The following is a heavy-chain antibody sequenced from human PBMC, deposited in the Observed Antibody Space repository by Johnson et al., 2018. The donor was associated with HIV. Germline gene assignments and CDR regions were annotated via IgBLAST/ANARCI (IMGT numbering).Heavy chain of an antibody. V-gene: IGHV3-33*05. CDR3: TTDLGLEWSEGNDAFDI. CDR1: GLTFSSYG. D-gene: IGHD3-3*01. Sequence: QVQLVESGGGVVQPGRSLRLSCAASGLTFSSYGMHWVRQAPGKGLEWVAGISFAGINKYYGNSVKGRFTISRDNSKNTLYLQMNSLKTEDTAVYYCTTDLGLEWSEGNDAFDIWGQGTMVTVSS. CDR2: ISFAGINK. J-gene: IGHJ3*02.